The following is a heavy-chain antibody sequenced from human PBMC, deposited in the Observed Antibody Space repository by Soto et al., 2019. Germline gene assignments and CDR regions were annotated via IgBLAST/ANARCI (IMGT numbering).Heavy chain of an antibody. Sequence: GGSLRLSCAASGFTFSSYAMSWVRQAPGKGLEWVSAISGSGGSTYYADSVKGRFTISRDNSKNTLYLQMNSLRAEDTAVYYCAKDRELRYFDWLFEIDYWGQGTLVTVSS. CDR2: ISGSGGST. CDR3: AKDRELRYFDWLFEIDY. CDR1: GFTFSSYA. J-gene: IGHJ4*02. D-gene: IGHD3-9*01. V-gene: IGHV3-23*01.